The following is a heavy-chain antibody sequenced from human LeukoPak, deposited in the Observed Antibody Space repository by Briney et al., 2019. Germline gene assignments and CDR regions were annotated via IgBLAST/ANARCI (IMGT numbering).Heavy chain of an antibody. D-gene: IGHD3-22*01. CDR3: ARLSVSSGYYSTDY. CDR1: GGSISSGGYY. Sequence: SETLSLTCTVSGGSISSGGYYWSWIRQHPGKGLEWIGYIYYSGSTYYNPSLKSRVTISVDTSKNQFSLKLSSVTAADTAVYYCARLSVSSGYYSTDYWGQGTLVTVSS. J-gene: IGHJ4*02. CDR2: IYYSGST. V-gene: IGHV4-31*03.